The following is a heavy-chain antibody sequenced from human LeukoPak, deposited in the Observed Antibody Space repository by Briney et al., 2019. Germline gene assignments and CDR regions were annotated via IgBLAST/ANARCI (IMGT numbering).Heavy chain of an antibody. CDR1: GFTFSRYW. Sequence: PGGSLRLSCTASGFTFSRYWMHWFRQAPGKGLVWVSRISGDGSTTNYAESVKGRFTISRDNAKNTLYLQMNSLRAEDTAVYYCARELPLDYWCQGTLVTVSS. CDR3: ARELPLDY. J-gene: IGHJ4*02. V-gene: IGHV3-74*01. CDR2: ISGDGSTT.